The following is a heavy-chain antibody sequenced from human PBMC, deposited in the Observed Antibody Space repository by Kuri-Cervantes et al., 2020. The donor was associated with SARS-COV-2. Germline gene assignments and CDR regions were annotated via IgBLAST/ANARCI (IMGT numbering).Heavy chain of an antibody. CDR1: GFTFSSYE. CDR3: ARDRGGGGTPS. CDR2: ISSSGSTI. V-gene: IGHV3-48*03. Sequence: GGSLRLSCAASGFTFSSYEMNWVRQAPGKGLEWVSYISSSGSTIYYADSVKGRFTISRDNAKNSLYLQMNSLRAEETAVYYCARDRGGGGTPSWGQGTLVTVSS. J-gene: IGHJ5*02. D-gene: IGHD3-16*01.